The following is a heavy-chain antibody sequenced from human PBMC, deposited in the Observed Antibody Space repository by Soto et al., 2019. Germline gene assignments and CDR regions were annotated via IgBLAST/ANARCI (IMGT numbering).Heavy chain of an antibody. CDR3: AKGAVAGGHYYGMDV. J-gene: IGHJ6*02. CDR2: ISYDGKNK. V-gene: IGHV3-30*18. D-gene: IGHD6-19*01. Sequence: QVQLVESGGGAVQPGRSLRLSCAASGFTFSTYGMHWVRQAPGKGLEWLAVISYDGKNKYYVDSVKGRFTISRDNSKNTLYLQMISMRAEDTAMYYGAKGAVAGGHYYGMDVWGQGTTVTVSS. CDR1: GFTFSTYG.